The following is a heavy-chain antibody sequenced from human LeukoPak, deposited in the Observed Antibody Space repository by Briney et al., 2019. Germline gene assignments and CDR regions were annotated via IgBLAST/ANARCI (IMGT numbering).Heavy chain of an antibody. Sequence: GGPLTLSCAASGFTFSNYWMSWIRQAPGKGLEWVANIKEDGSEKYHVDSVTGRFTISRDNANNSLHLQMNTLRAGDTAVYYCARFIHRSGWYEYFQHWGQGTLVTVSS. CDR3: ARFIHRSGWYEYFQH. CDR2: IKEDGSEK. J-gene: IGHJ1*01. V-gene: IGHV3-7*01. CDR1: GFTFSNYW. D-gene: IGHD6-19*01.